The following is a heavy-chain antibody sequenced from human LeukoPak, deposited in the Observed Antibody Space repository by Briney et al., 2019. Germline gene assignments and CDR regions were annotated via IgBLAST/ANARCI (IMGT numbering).Heavy chain of an antibody. Sequence: SVKVSCKASGGTFSSYAISWVRQAPGQGLEWMGGIIPIFGTANYAQKFQGRVTITTDESTSTAYMELSSLRSEDTAVYYCARGVLYGLYSSSSEVYAFDIWGQGTMVTVSS. CDR2: IIPIFGTA. D-gene: IGHD6-6*01. CDR1: GGTFSSYA. J-gene: IGHJ3*02. CDR3: ARGVLYGLYSSSSEVYAFDI. V-gene: IGHV1-69*05.